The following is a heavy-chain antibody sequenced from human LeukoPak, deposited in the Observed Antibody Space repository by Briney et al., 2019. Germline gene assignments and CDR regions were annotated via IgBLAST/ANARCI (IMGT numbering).Heavy chain of an antibody. CDR3: ARSSGYYNDVHYFDY. CDR1: GGTFSSYA. V-gene: IGHV1-69*13. Sequence: GASVKVSCKASGGTFSSYAISWVRQRPGQGLERMGGIIPIFGTANYAQKFQGRVTITADESTSTAYMELRSLRSEDTAVYYCARSSGYYNDVHYFDYWGQGTLVTVSS. J-gene: IGHJ4*02. CDR2: IIPIFGTA. D-gene: IGHD3-22*01.